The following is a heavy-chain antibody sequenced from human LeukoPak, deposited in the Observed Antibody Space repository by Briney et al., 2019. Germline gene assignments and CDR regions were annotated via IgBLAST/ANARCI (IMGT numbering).Heavy chain of an antibody. V-gene: IGHV4-31*11. CDR3: ARSIAAAGTLYAFDI. Sequence: PSETLSLTCAVSGGSISSGGYSWSWIRQPPGKGLEWIGYIYYSGSTYYNPSLKSRVTISVDTSKNQFSLKLSSVTAADTAAYYCARSIAAAGTLYAFDIWGQGTMVTVSS. D-gene: IGHD6-13*01. CDR2: IYYSGST. J-gene: IGHJ3*02. CDR1: GGSISSGGYS.